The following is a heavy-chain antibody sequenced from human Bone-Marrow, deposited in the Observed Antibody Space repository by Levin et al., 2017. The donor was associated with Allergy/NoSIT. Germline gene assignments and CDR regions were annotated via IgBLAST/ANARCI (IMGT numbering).Heavy chain of an antibody. CDR3: AKDSGFGHDNADYFEN. V-gene: IGHV3-9*01. CDR1: GFTFEDYA. D-gene: IGHD3/OR15-3a*01. Sequence: QPGGSLRLSCVASGFTFEDYAMHWVRQTPGKGLEWVSGVSWDSGSIDYADSVQGRFTISRDNAKNSLYLQMNSLRPEDSAWYFCAKDSGFGHDNADYFENWGQGTLVTVSS. CDR2: VSWDSGSI. J-gene: IGHJ1*01.